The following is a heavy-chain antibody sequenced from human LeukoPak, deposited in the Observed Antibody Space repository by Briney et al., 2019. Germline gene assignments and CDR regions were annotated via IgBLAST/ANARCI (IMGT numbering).Heavy chain of an antibody. V-gene: IGHV3-74*01. CDR1: GFTFSTYW. CDR3: ARGSTSWRAWLAP. D-gene: IGHD2-2*01. Sequence: GGSLRLSCEASGFTFSTYWMHWVRQAPGQGLEWVSRINSDGGDTSYADSVQGRFTISTDNAKNTVYLQMNSLRAEDTAVYYGARGSTSWRAWLAPWGQGTLVTVSS. CDR2: INSDGGDT. J-gene: IGHJ5*02.